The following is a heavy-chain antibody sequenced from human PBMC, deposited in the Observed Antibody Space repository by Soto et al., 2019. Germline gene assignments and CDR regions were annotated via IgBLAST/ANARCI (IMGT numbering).Heavy chain of an antibody. J-gene: IGHJ4*02. CDR1: GFTFSSYW. CDR2: IKQDGSEK. D-gene: IGHD3-3*01. CDR3: ARVRRLYYDFWSGFVYYFDY. V-gene: IGHV3-7*04. Sequence: GGSLRLSCAASGFTFSSYWMSWVRQAPGKGLEWVANIKQDGSEKYYVDSVKGRFTISRDNAKNSLYLQMNSLRAEDTAVYYCARVRRLYYDFWSGFVYYFDYWGQGTLVTVSS.